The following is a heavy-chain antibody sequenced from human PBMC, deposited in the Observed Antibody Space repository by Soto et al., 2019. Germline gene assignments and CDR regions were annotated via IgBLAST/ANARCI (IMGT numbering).Heavy chain of an antibody. D-gene: IGHD6-13*01. CDR2: IVVGSGNT. J-gene: IGHJ6*02. Sequence: SVKVSCKASGYTFTSSAVQWVRQARGQRLEWIGWIVVGSGNTNYAQKFQERVTITRDMSTSTAYMELSSLRSEDTAVYYCAAGYSSSWYYYYYGMDVWGQGTTVTVSS. CDR3: AAGYSSSWYYYYYGMDV. V-gene: IGHV1-58*01. CDR1: GYTFTSSA.